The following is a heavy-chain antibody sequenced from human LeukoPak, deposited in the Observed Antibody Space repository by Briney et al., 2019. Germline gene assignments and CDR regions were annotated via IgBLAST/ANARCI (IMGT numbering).Heavy chain of an antibody. CDR1: GGSFSGYY. J-gene: IGHJ4*02. V-gene: IGHV4-34*01. CDR2: INDSEST. CDR3: ATALEELSYFDY. Sequence: KPSETLSLTCAVYGGSFSGYYWSWIRQFPGKGLEWIGEINDSESTNYNPSLKSRVTISVDTSKNQFSLKLSSVTAADTAVYYCATALEELSYFDYWGQGTLVTVSS. D-gene: IGHD1-7*01.